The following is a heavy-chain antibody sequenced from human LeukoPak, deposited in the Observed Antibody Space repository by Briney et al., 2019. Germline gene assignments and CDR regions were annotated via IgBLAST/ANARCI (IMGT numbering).Heavy chain of an antibody. J-gene: IGHJ1*01. CDR1: GFTFSNYW. Sequence: QPGGSLRLSCAASGFTFSNYWMSWVRQAPGKGLEWVANINQAGGATYYVASVKGRFTISRDNAKNSLYLQMNSLRAEDTALYYCAKDIGSGWSQPYFQHWGQGTLVTVSS. CDR2: INQAGGAT. CDR3: AKDIGSGWSQPYFQH. V-gene: IGHV3-7*03. D-gene: IGHD6-19*01.